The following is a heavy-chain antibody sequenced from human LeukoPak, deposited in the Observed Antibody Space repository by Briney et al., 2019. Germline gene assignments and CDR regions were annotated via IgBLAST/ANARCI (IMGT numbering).Heavy chain of an antibody. D-gene: IGHD2-15*01. V-gene: IGHV3-73*01. CDR1: GLSFSGSA. Sequence: GGSLRLSRAASGLSFSGSAMHWVRQASGRGLEWLGRIRSKANSYVTAYAVSVNGRFIISRDDSRNTAYLQMNSLQTEDTAVYYCTRRSDKYCSGAGCYVYIFYGMDVWGQGTTVTVSS. J-gene: IGHJ6*02. CDR3: TRRSDKYCSGAGCYVYIFYGMDV. CDR2: IRSKANSYVT.